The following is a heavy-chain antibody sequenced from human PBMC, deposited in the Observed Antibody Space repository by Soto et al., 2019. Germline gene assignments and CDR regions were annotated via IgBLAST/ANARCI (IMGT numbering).Heavy chain of an antibody. CDR2: IIPIFGTA. V-gene: IGHV1-69*13. J-gene: IGHJ4*02. D-gene: IGHD6-13*01. CDR1: GGTFSSYA. CDR3: AREVNAAAGIHFDY. Sequence: ASVKVSCKASGGTFSSYAISWVRQAPGQGLEWMGGIIPIFGTANYAQKFQGRVTITADESTSTAYMELSSLRSEDTAVYYCAREVNAAAGIHFDYWGQGTLVTVSS.